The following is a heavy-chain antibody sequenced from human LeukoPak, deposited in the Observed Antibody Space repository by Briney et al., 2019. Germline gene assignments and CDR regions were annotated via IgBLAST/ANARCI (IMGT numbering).Heavy chain of an antibody. V-gene: IGHV4-39*01. CDR1: GDSNSGTDHY. CDR2: IKKSEFT. D-gene: IGHD3-16*01. J-gene: IGHJ3*01. Sequence: PSETLSLTCTVSGDSNSGTDHYWGWIRQPPGKGLEWIGSIKKSEFTDYNPSLKRRATISVDTSRNQFSLKLRSVTASDTAVYYCARQDSYPYAAVSIPDGFDVWGQGTMVTVSA. CDR3: ARQDSYPYAAVSIPDGFDV.